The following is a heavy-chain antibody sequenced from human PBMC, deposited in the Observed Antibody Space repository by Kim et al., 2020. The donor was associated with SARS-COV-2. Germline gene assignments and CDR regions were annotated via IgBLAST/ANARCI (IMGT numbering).Heavy chain of an antibody. CDR1: GFPFSDTW. CDR2: IKSKAAGGTT. J-gene: IGHJ4*02. CDR3: TADRGVPADC. D-gene: IGHD2-2*01. V-gene: IGHV3-15*01. Sequence: GGSLRLSCAVSGFPFSDTWMSRVRQAPGKGLEWVGRIKSKAAGGTTDYTAPVKGRFTISRDDSENMLYLQMNTLKTEDTAVYYCTADRGVPADCWGQGTLVTVSS.